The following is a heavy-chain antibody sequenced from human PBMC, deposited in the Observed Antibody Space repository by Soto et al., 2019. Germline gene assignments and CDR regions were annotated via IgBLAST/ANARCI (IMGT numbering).Heavy chain of an antibody. J-gene: IGHJ4*02. V-gene: IGHV3-11*01. Sequence: QVQLVESGGGLVKPGGSQRLSCAASGFTFSDNYMSWIRQAPGKGLEWVSYISSSGATIYYADSVKGRFTISRDNAKNSLYLQMNSLRAEDTAVYYCARENRKLGYCSSTSCPFDYWGQGTLVTVSS. CDR2: ISSSGATI. CDR3: ARENRKLGYCSSTSCPFDY. CDR1: GFTFSDNY. D-gene: IGHD2-2*01.